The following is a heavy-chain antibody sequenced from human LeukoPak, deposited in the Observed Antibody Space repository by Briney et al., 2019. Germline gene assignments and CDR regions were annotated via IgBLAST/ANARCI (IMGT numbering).Heavy chain of an antibody. CDR3: ARDLVYGSGSVGY. J-gene: IGHJ4*02. CDR1: GFTFSSYW. Sequence: GGSLRLSCAASGFTFSSYWMHWVRQAPRKGLVWVSRISGDGSITNYADSVKGRFTISRDNAKNTLYLQMNSLTAEDTAVYYCARDLVYGSGSVGYWGQGTLVTVSS. V-gene: IGHV3-74*01. CDR2: ISGDGSIT. D-gene: IGHD3-10*01.